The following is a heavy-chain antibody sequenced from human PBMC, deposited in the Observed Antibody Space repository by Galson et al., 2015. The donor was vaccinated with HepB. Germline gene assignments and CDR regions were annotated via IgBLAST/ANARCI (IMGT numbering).Heavy chain of an antibody. CDR3: ARATDAYYYDPLRP. CDR2: ISYDGSNK. CDR1: GFNFNRAT. D-gene: IGHD3-22*01. V-gene: IGHV3-30*04. J-gene: IGHJ5*02. Sequence: SLRLSSAASGFNFNRATLLGACQAPGKELEWVAVISYDGSNKYYADSVKGRFTISRDNSKNTLYLQMNSLRAEDTAVYYCARATDAYYYDPLRPWGQGTLATVSS.